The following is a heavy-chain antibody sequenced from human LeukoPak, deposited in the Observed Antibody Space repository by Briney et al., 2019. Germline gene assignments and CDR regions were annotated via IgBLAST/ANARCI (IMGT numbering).Heavy chain of an antibody. Sequence: GGSLRLSCAASGFTFSSHTMSWVRQAPGKGLEGVSCIVGWWDKTFYADSVEGRVPIYRDNSKNTLYLQMNSLRDEDTAVYYCTPDPFASWGQGTLVTVSS. CDR3: TPDPFAS. CDR1: GFTFSSHT. V-gene: IGHV3-23*01. CDR2: IVGWWDKT. J-gene: IGHJ4*02. D-gene: IGHD2-15*01.